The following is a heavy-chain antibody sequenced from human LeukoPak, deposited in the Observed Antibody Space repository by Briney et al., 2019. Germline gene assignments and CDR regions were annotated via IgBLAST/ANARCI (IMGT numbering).Heavy chain of an antibody. CDR1: GFTFGRFP. V-gene: IGHV3-23*01. Sequence: GGSLRLSCAASGFTFGRFPMGWVRQPPGRGLEWVSALTDTGSSTNYADSVKGRFTISRDNSRNTLYLQMNSLRAEDTATYYCTTIQLWPRGVFDLWGRGALVTVSS. CDR2: LTDTGSST. J-gene: IGHJ2*01. D-gene: IGHD1-1*01. CDR3: TTIQLWPRGVFDL.